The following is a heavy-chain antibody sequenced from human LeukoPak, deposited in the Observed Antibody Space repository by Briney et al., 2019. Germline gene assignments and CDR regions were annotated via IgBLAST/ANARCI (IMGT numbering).Heavy chain of an antibody. Sequence: GGSLRLSCAASGFTFSSYSMNWVRQAPGKGLEWVSSISSSSSYIYYADSVKGRFTISRDNAKNSLYLQMNSLRAEDTAVYYCARASYYYDSSGGYAFDIWGQGTMVTVSS. CDR3: ARASYYYDSSGGYAFDI. D-gene: IGHD3-22*01. CDR1: GFTFSSYS. V-gene: IGHV3-21*01. CDR2: ISSSSSYI. J-gene: IGHJ3*02.